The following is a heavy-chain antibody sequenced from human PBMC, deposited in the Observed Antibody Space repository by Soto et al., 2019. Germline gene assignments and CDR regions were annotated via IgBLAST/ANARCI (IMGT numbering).Heavy chain of an antibody. D-gene: IGHD2-15*01. J-gene: IGHJ6*02. Sequence: SETLSLTWAVYGGSFSGYYWSWIRQPPGKGLEWIGEINHSGSTNYNPSLKSRVTISVDTSKNQFSLKLSSVTAADTAVYYCARGXVVVAAFSNYYYYGMDVWGQGTTVTVSS. V-gene: IGHV4-34*01. CDR2: INHSGST. CDR1: GGSFSGYY. CDR3: ARGXVVVAAFSNYYYYGMDV.